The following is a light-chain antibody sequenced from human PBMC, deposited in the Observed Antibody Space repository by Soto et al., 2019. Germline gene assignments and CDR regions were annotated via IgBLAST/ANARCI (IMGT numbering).Light chain of an antibody. Sequence: DIVMTQSPDSLAVSLGERAAINCKSSQSILFTSNNKNYLAWYQQKPGQPPKLLIYWASTRESGVPERFSGSGSGTDFTLTISSLQAEDVAVYHCQQYYTTPPYTFGQGTKVEIK. CDR2: WAS. CDR3: QQYYTTPPYT. V-gene: IGKV4-1*01. J-gene: IGKJ2*01. CDR1: QSILFTSNNKNY.